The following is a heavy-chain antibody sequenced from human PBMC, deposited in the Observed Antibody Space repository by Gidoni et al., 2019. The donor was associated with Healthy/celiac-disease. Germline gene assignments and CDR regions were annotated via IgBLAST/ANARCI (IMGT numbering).Heavy chain of an antibody. CDR2: IYWNDDK. J-gene: IGHJ6*02. CDR3: AHRGTTTYYYYYGMDV. V-gene: IGHV2-5*01. D-gene: IGHD4-4*01. CDR1: GFSLSTSGVG. Sequence: QITLKESGPTLVKPTQTLTLTCTFSGFSLSTSGVGVGWIRQPPGKALEWLALIYWNDDKRYSPSLKSRLTITKDTSKNQVVLTMTNMDPVDTATYYCAHRGTTTYYYYYGMDVWGQGTTVTVSS.